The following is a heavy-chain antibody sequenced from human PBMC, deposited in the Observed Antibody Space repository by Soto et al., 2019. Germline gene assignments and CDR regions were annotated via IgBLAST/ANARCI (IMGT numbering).Heavy chain of an antibody. CDR1: GGSFNGHY. Sequence: SETLSLTCAVYGGSFNGHYWSWVRQPPGKGLEWIGEIIHSGSTNYNPSIKSRVTISVDMSKTQFSLKLSSVTAADPAVYYCKVAGAEGLVEYWGRGTRVTVSS. V-gene: IGHV4-34*12. J-gene: IGHJ4*02. D-gene: IGHD6-19*01. CDR2: IIHSGST. CDR3: KVAGAEGLVEY.